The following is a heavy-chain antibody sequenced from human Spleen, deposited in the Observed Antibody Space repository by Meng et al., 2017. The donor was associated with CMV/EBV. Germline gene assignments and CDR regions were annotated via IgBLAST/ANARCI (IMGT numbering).Heavy chain of an antibody. J-gene: IGHJ4*02. CDR3: ARGTYYYDSSARYFDS. Sequence: SETLSLTCTVSGGSISSYYWSWIRQPPGKGLEWIGYIYYSGSTNYNPSLKSRVTISVDTSKNQFSLKLSSVTAADTAVYYCARGTYYYDSSARYFDSWGQGTLVTVSS. CDR2: IYYSGST. CDR1: GGSISSYY. V-gene: IGHV4-59*01. D-gene: IGHD3-22*01.